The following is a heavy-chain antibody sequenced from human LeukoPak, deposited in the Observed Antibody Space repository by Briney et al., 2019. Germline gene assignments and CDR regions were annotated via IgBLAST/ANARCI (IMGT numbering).Heavy chain of an antibody. CDR1: GYSFTSYW. V-gene: IGHV5-51*01. CDR2: IYPGDSDT. CDR3: ARRSPGDDFWSGFVDY. J-gene: IGHJ4*02. Sequence: TGESLKISCKGSGYSFTSYWIGWVRQMPGKGLEWMGIIYPGDSDTRYSPSFQGQVTISADKSISTAYLQWSSLKASDTAMYYCARRSPGDDFWSGFVDYWGQGTPVTVSS. D-gene: IGHD3-3*01.